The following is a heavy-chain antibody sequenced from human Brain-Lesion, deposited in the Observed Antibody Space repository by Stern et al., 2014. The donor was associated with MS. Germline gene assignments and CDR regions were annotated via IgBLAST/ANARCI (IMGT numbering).Heavy chain of an antibody. V-gene: IGHV3-7*01. D-gene: IGHD3-22*01. J-gene: IGHJ3*01. CDR2: IKEDGSDK. CDR1: GFTFNNFW. Sequence: EMQLVESGGGLAQPGGSLRLSCAASGFTFNNFWMTWVRQAPGKGLEWVATIKEDGSDKKYLNSVKGRFTISRDNAKKSLYLQMNSLRAEDTAVYYCARDYGTTNYYMSAFDLWGQGTMGSVSS. CDR3: ARDYGTTNYYMSAFDL.